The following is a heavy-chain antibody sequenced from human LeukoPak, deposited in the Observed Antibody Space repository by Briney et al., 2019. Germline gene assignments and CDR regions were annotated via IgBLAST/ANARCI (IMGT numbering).Heavy chain of an antibody. D-gene: IGHD7-27*01. V-gene: IGHV3-33*06. Sequence: GSLRLSCAVSGFTLSNYGMHWVRQAPGRGLEWVAVIWYDGTNKYYADSVRGRFTLSRDRSKSTLYLQMNSLRAEDTAVYYCAKSGRNWAYLEYWGQGTLVTVSS. CDR3: AKSGRNWAYLEY. CDR2: IWYDGTNK. CDR1: GFTLSNYG. J-gene: IGHJ4*02.